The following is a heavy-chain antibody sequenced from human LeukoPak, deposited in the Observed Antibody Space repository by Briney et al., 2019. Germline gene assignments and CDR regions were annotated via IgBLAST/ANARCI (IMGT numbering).Heavy chain of an antibody. Sequence: GGSLRLSCAASGFTVSSNYMSWVRQAPGKGLEWVSVIYSGGSTYYADSVKGRFTISRDNSKNTLYLQMNSLRAEDTAVYYCAREGYGSGSYGSFHDAFDIWGQGTMVTVSS. V-gene: IGHV3-53*01. CDR1: GFTVSSNY. J-gene: IGHJ3*02. CDR3: AREGYGSGSYGSFHDAFDI. CDR2: IYSGGST. D-gene: IGHD3-10*01.